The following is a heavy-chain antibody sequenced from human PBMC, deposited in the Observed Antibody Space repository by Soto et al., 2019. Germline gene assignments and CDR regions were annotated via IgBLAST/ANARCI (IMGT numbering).Heavy chain of an antibody. V-gene: IGHV1-8*01. D-gene: IGHD3-3*01. CDR3: ARGGEGGSRRTYYDFWSGYYSRSVYGMDV. CDR1: GYTFTSYD. CDR2: MNPNSGNT. J-gene: IGHJ6*02. Sequence: GASVKVSCKASGYTFTSYDINWVRQATGQGLEWMGWMNPNSGNTGYAQKFQGRVTMTRNTSISTAYMELSSRRSEDRAVYYGARGGEGGSRRTYYDFWSGYYSRSVYGMDVWGQGTTVTVS.